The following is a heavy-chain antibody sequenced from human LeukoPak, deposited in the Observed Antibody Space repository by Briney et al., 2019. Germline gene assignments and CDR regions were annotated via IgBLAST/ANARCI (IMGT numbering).Heavy chain of an antibody. CDR1: GYSFTSYW. D-gene: IGHD1-26*01. CDR2: IYPGDSDT. CDR3: ARGSGSYHTAYMN. Sequence: GESLKISCKGSGYSFTSYWNGWVRQIPGKGLEWMGIIYPGDSDTRYSPSFQGQVTISADKSISTAYLQWSSLEASDTAMYYCARGSGSYHTAYMNWGQGTLVTVSS. V-gene: IGHV5-51*01. J-gene: IGHJ4*02.